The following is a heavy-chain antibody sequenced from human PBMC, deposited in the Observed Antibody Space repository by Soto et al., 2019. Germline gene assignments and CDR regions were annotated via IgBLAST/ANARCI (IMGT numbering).Heavy chain of an antibody. CDR1: GGSISSYY. CDR2: IYHSGST. Sequence: QVQLQESGPGLVKPSETLSLTCTVSGGSISSYYWSWIRQPPGKGLEWIGYIYHSGSTNYNPSLMSRVTISLARSKKQFSLKLSSVTAADTAVYYCAREASDWEYFQHWGQGTLVTVSS. D-gene: IGHD2-21*02. J-gene: IGHJ1*01. V-gene: IGHV4-59*01. CDR3: AREASDWEYFQH.